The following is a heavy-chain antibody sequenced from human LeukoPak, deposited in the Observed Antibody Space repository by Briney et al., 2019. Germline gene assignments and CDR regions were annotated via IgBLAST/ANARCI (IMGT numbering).Heavy chain of an antibody. CDR2: ISSSGSTI. J-gene: IGHJ4*02. CDR3: ARRMGSSWYYFDY. Sequence: GGSLRLSCAASGFTFSSYSMNWVRQAPGKGLEWVSYISSSGSTIYYADSVKGRFTISRDNAKNSLYLQMNSLRAEDTAVYYCARRMGSSWYYFDYWGQGTLVTVSS. CDR1: GFTFSSYS. V-gene: IGHV3-48*04. D-gene: IGHD6-13*01.